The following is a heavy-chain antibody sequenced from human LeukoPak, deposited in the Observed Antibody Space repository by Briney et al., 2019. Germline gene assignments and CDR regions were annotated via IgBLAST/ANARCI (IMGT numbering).Heavy chain of an antibody. V-gene: IGHV4-38-2*02. D-gene: IGHD6-13*01. Sequence: PSETLSLTCNVSGGSISGYYWTWIRQPPGKGLEWIGSIYHSGSTYYNPSLKSRVTISVDTSKNQFSLKLSSVTAADTAVYYCARQKGIAAAGAGAYYYYYMDVWGKGTTVTVSS. J-gene: IGHJ6*03. CDR1: GGSISGYY. CDR2: IYHSGST. CDR3: ARQKGIAAAGAGAYYYYYMDV.